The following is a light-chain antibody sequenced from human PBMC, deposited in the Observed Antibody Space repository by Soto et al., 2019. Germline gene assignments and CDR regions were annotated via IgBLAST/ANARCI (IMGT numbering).Light chain of an antibody. CDR2: DAS. CDR1: QTISSW. Sequence: DIEMTQSPSTLSASVGDRVTITCRASQTISSWLAWYQQKPGKAPNLLIYDASSLESGVPSRFSGSGSGTDFTLTISSLQPDDFATYYCQQYHRYPLTFGGGTRVQIK. J-gene: IGKJ4*02. V-gene: IGKV1-5*01. CDR3: QQYHRYPLT.